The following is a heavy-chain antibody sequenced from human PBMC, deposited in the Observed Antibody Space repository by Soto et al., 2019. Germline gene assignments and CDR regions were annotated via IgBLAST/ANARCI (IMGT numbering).Heavy chain of an antibody. V-gene: IGHV4-34*01. CDR1: VGSFSGYY. D-gene: IGHD3-9*01. Sequence: SETLSLTCSVYVGSFSGYYWSWIRQPPGKGLEWIGEINHSGSTNYNPSLKSRVTISVDTSKNQFSLKLSSVTAADTAVYYCARGVRFFAWLSARPNWFAPWGQGTLVTVS. CDR3: ARGVRFFAWLSARPNWFAP. J-gene: IGHJ5*02. CDR2: INHSGST.